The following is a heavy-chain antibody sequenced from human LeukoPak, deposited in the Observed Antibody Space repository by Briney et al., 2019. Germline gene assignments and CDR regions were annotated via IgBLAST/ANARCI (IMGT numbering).Heavy chain of an antibody. J-gene: IGHJ4*02. V-gene: IGHV4-34*01. D-gene: IGHD6-13*01. CDR2: INHSGST. Sequence: SETLSLTCAVYGGSFSGYYWSWIRQPPGKGLEWIGEINHSGSTNYNPSLKSRVTISVDTSKNQCSLKLSSVTAADTAVYYCARSARHIAAAVDYWGQGTLVTVSS. CDR1: GGSFSGYY. CDR3: ARSARHIAAAVDY.